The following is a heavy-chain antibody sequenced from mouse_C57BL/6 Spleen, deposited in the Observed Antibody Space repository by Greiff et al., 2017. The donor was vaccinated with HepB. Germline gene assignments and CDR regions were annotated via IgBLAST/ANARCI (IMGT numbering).Heavy chain of an antibody. CDR2: LYPRSGNT. D-gene: IGHD3-2*02. CDR3: ARQLRLP. V-gene: IGHV1-81*01. Sequence: QVQLQQSGAELARPGSSVTLSCKASGYTFPCYCISWLKQRTGLDLKWVGELYPRSGNTYYNEKFKGKTTLTADKSSSTAYMELRSLTSEDSAVYFCARQLRLPWGQGTTLTVSS. CDR1: GYTFPCYC. J-gene: IGHJ2*01.